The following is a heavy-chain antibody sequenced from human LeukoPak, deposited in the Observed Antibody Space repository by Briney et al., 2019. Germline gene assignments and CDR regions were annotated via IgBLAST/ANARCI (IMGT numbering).Heavy chain of an antibody. CDR1: GGSISSSSYY. D-gene: IGHD3-10*01. J-gene: IGHJ5*02. CDR3: ARARVRGVNGFRYNWFDP. Sequence: PSETLSLTCTVSGGSISSSSYYWGWIRQPPGKGLEWIGRIYTSGSTNYNPSLKSRVTISVDTSKNQFSLKLSSVTAADTAVYYCARARVRGVNGFRYNWFDPWGQGTLVTVSS. V-gene: IGHV4-39*07. CDR2: IYTSGST.